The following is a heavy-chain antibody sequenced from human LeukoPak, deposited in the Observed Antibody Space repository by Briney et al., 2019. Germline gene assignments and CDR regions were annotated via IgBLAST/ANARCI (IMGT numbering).Heavy chain of an antibody. CDR3: ARDAFSSSWYFDL. D-gene: IGHD6-19*01. V-gene: IGHV3-48*04. Sequence: PGGSLRLSCAASGFTFSSYSMNWVRQAPGKGLEWVSYISSISSTIYYADSVKGRFTISRDNAKSSLYLQMNSLRAEDTAVYYCARDAFSSSWYFDLWGRGHLVTVSS. CDR2: ISSISSTI. CDR1: GFTFSSYS. J-gene: IGHJ2*01.